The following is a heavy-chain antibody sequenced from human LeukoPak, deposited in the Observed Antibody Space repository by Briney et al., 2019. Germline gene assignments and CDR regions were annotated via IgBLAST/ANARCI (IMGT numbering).Heavy chain of an antibody. CDR2: IYYSGST. D-gene: IGHD3-22*01. Sequence: SQTLSLTCTVSGGSISGYYWSWIRQPPGKGLEWIGYIYYSGSTNYNPSLKSRVTISVDTSKNQFSLKLSSVTTADTAVYYCARGRARDSSGYPNYWGQGTLVTVSS. CDR1: GGSISGYY. J-gene: IGHJ4*02. V-gene: IGHV4-59*01. CDR3: ARGRARDSSGYPNY.